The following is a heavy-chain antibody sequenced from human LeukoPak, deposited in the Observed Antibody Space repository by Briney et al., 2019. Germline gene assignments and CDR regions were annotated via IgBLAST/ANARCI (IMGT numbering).Heavy chain of an antibody. V-gene: IGHV3-33*08. J-gene: IGHJ4*02. CDR2: IWYDGSNK. CDR1: GFTFSSYG. CDR3: ARDSTVTTCDY. Sequence: HPGGSLRLSCAASGFTFSSYGMHWVRQAPGKGLEWVAVIWYDGSNKYYADSVKGRFTISRDNSKNTLYLQMNSLRAEDTAVYYCARDSTVTTCDYWGQGTLVTVSS. D-gene: IGHD4-17*01.